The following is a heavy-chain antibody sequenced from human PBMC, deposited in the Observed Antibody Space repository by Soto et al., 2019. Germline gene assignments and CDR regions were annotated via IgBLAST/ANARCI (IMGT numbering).Heavy chain of an antibody. CDR3: ASTALYYDSNGYLFDH. Sequence: QVQLVESGGGVVQPGRSLRLSCAASGFTFSNYGMHWVRQAPGKGLEWVAVIWYDGSNKYYAYSVKGRFTISRDNSKNTLYLQMNILRAEDTGVYYCASTALYYDSNGYLFDHGGQGTLVTVSS. J-gene: IGHJ4*02. D-gene: IGHD3-22*01. V-gene: IGHV3-33*01. CDR1: GFTFSNYG. CDR2: IWYDGSNK.